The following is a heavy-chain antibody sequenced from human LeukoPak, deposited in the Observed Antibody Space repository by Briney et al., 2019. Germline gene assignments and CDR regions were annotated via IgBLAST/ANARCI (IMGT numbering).Heavy chain of an antibody. CDR3: ARAVDTAMDPNLDY. V-gene: IGHV3-48*03. CDR1: GFTFSSYE. Sequence: GGSLRLSCAASGFTFSSYEMNWVRQAPGKGLEWVSYISSSGSTIYYADSVKGRFTISRDNAKNSLYLQMNSLRAEDTAVYYCARAVDTAMDPNLDYWDQGTLVTVSS. D-gene: IGHD5-18*01. J-gene: IGHJ4*02. CDR2: ISSSGSTI.